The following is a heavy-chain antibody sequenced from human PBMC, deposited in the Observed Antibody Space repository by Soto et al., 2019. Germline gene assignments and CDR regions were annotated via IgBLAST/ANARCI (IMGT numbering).Heavy chain of an antibody. Sequence: GASVKVSCKASGYTFTSYYMHWVRQAPGQGLEWMGIINPSGGSTSYAQKFQGRVTMTRDTSTSTVYMELSSLRSEDTAVYYCAKAIGSSWYQRYFDYWGQGTLVTVSS. V-gene: IGHV1-46*03. J-gene: IGHJ4*02. CDR2: INPSGGST. CDR1: GYTFTSYY. D-gene: IGHD6-13*01. CDR3: AKAIGSSWYQRYFDY.